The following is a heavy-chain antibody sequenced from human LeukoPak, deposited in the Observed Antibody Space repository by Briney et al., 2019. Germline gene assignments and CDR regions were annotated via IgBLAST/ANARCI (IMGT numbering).Heavy chain of an antibody. CDR1: GFTFSHYW. V-gene: IGHV3-7*03. J-gene: IGHJ4*02. Sequence: GGSLRLSCAASGFTFSHYWLTWVRQAPGKGLEWVANIKQDGSEKYYVDSVKGRFTISRDDVKGSLFLQIDSLGADDTAVYFCARGDRVGITTGHFDYWGQGALVTVSS. CDR2: IKQDGSEK. CDR3: ARGDRVGITTGHFDY. D-gene: IGHD2-21*01.